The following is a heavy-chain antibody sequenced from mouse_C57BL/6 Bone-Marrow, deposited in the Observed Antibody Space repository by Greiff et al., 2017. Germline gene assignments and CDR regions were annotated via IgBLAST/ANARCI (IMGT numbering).Heavy chain of an antibody. CDR2: IHPNSGST. CDR1: GYTFTSYW. V-gene: IGHV1-64*01. D-gene: IGHD1-1*01. CDR3: ARKAHYYGSSYVDY. Sequence: VQLQQPGAELVKPGASVKLSCKASGYTFTSYWMHWVKQRPGQGLEWIGMIHPNSGSTNYNEKFKSKATLTVDKSSSTAYMQLSSLTSEDSAVYYCARKAHYYGSSYVDYWGQGTTLTVSS. J-gene: IGHJ2*01.